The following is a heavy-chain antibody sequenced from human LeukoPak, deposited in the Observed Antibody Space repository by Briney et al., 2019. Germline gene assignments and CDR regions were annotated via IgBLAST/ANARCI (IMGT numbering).Heavy chain of an antibody. CDR1: GFNFNDYA. V-gene: IGHV3-23*01. J-gene: IGHJ4*02. CDR2: ITGSGGST. Sequence: GRSLRLSCAASGFNFNDYAMHWVRQAPGKGLEWVSAITGSGGSTYYTDSVKGRFTISRDNSKNTLYLQMNSLRAADTAVYFCASRFCSGGSCYNRYYFDYWGQGTLVTVSS. D-gene: IGHD2-15*01. CDR3: ASRFCSGGSCYNRYYFDY.